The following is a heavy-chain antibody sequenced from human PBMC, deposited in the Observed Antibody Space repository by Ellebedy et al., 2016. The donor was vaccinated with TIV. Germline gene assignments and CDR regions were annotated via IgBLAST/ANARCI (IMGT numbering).Heavy chain of an antibody. V-gene: IGHV4-39*07. D-gene: IGHD1-26*01. Sequence: MPSETLSLTCTVSGGSISSGSDYWGWIRQPPGKGLEWIGAIYYTGTIYYNPSLKSRVTISVDTSKNQFSLKLTSVTAADTAVYYCVRNSGKYPPPDNWGRGTLVTVSS. J-gene: IGHJ4*02. CDR1: GGSISSGSDY. CDR2: IYYTGTI. CDR3: VRNSGKYPPPDN.